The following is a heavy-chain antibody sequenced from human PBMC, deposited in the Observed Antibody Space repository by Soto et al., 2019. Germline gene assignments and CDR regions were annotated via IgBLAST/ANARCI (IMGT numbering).Heavy chain of an antibody. D-gene: IGHD6-19*01. CDR3: AKDSYFSGWYAWDY. V-gene: IGHV3-30*18. CDR2: ISSDGSNK. J-gene: IGHJ4*02. Sequence: QVQLVESGGGVVQPGRSLRLSCAASGFTFSSYGMHWVRQAPGNGPEWVAVISSDGSNKYYADSVKGRFTISRDNSKNTLYLQMNSLRVEDTAVYYCAKDSYFSGWYAWDYWGQGTLVTVSS. CDR1: GFTFSSYG.